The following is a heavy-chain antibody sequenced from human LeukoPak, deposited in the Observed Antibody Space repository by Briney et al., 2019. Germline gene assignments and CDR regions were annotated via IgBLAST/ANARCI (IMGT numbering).Heavy chain of an antibody. CDR3: AKDQSRVGASDPFDY. CDR2: ISGSGATT. Sequence: GGSLILSCAASGFTFSSCAMTWVRQAPGKGLEWVSSISGSGATTYYADSVKGRFTISRDNSNNTVYLQMNSLRAEDTAVYYCAKDQSRVGASDPFDYWGQGMQVGVSS. V-gene: IGHV3-23*01. D-gene: IGHD1-26*01. J-gene: IGHJ4*02. CDR1: GFTFSSCA.